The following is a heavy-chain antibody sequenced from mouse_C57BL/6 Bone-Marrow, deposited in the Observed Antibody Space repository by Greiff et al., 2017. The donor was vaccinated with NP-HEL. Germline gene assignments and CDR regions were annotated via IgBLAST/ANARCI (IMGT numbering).Heavy chain of an antibody. CDR1: GFTFSDYG. D-gene: IGHD2-5*01. J-gene: IGHJ3*01. Sequence: EVKLVESGGGLVKPGGSLKLSCAASGFTFSDYGMHWVRQAPEKGLEWVAYISSGSSTIYYADTVKGRFTISRDNAKNTLFLQMTSLRSEDTAMYYCARPTYYSKDWFAYWGQGTLVTVSA. V-gene: IGHV5-17*01. CDR2: ISSGSSTI. CDR3: ARPTYYSKDWFAY.